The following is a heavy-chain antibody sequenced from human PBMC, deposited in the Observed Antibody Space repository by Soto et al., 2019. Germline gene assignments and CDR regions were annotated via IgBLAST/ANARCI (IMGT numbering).Heavy chain of an antibody. J-gene: IGHJ6*02. CDR1: GASVSRGVSY. CDR2: IYSSGST. D-gene: IGHD3-3*01. V-gene: IGHV4-31*03. Sequence: YITCRVSGASVSRGVSYWGWFRQHSGKGLEWIGYIYSSGSTYSNPSLQSRVSMSSDTSQNQFSLKLFSVTAADTAVYYCAVITNFRVVNYGLDFSGQGTIVT. CDR3: AVITNFRVVNYGLDF.